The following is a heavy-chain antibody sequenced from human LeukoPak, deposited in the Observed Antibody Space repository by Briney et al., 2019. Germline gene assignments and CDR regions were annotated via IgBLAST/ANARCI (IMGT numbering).Heavy chain of an antibody. CDR1: GGSISSSSYY. V-gene: IGHV4-39*01. J-gene: IGHJ4*02. CDR2: IYHSGST. Sequence: SETLSLTCTVSGGSISSSSYYWGWIRQPPGKGLEWIGSIYHSGSTYYNPSLKSRVTISVDTSKNQFSLKLSSVTAADTAVYYCARQLRGFDYWGQGTLVTVSS. D-gene: IGHD2-15*01. CDR3: ARQLRGFDY.